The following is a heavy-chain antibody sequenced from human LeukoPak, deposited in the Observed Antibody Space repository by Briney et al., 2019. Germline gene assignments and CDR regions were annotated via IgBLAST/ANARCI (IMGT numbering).Heavy chain of an antibody. Sequence: GGSLRLSCAASGFTFSSYGMHWVRQAPGKGLEWVAFIRYDGSNKYYADSVKGRFTISRDNSKNTLYLQMNSLRAEDTAVYYCARGLTEWELMDYWGQGTLVTVSS. CDR1: GFTFSSYG. D-gene: IGHD1-26*01. V-gene: IGHV3-30*02. CDR2: IRYDGSNK. CDR3: ARGLTEWELMDY. J-gene: IGHJ4*02.